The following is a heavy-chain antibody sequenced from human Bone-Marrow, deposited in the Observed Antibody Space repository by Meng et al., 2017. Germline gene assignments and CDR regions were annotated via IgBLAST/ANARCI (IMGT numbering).Heavy chain of an antibody. CDR1: GGTFSNYA. V-gene: IGHV1-69*05. CDR3: ARTYYYGSGSYYGNAFDI. CDR2: IIPIFGTA. Sequence: SVKVSCKASGGTFSNYAISWVRQAPGQGLEWMGGIIPIFGTANYAQKFQGRVTITTDESTSTVYMELSSLRSEDTAVYYCARTYYYGSGSYYGNAFDIWGQGTMVTVSS. J-gene: IGHJ3*02. D-gene: IGHD3-10*01.